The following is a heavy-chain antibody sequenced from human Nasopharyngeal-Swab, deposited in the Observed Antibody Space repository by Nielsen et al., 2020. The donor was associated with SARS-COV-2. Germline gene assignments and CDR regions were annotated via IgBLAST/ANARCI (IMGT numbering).Heavy chain of an antibody. Sequence: GGSLRLSCAASGFTVSSNYMSWVRQAPGKGLEWCSVIYSGSSTYYADSVKGRFTISRDNSKNTLYLQMNSLRAEDTAVYYCVRVPCSSTSCYVGGYGMDVWGQGTTVTVSS. CDR2: IYSGSST. D-gene: IGHD2-2*01. J-gene: IGHJ6*02. CDR3: VRVPCSSTSCYVGGYGMDV. V-gene: IGHV3-53*01. CDR1: GFTVSSNY.